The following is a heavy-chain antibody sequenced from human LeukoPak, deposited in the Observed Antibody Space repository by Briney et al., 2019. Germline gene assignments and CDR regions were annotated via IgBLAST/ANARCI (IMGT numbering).Heavy chain of an antibody. V-gene: IGHV3-21*01. Sequence: GGSLRLSCAASGFTFSSYSMNWVSQAPGKGLEWVSSISSSSSYIYYADSVKGRFTISRDNAKNSLYLQMNSLRAEDTAVYYCARDILTQGDIWGQGTMVTVSS. CDR2: ISSSSSYI. CDR1: GFTFSSYS. CDR3: ARDILTQGDI. D-gene: IGHD3-9*01. J-gene: IGHJ3*02.